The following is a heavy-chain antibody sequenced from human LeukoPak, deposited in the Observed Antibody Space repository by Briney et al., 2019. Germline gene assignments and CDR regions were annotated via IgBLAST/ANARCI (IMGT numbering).Heavy chain of an antibody. CDR3: ARAPARYCSSTSSYGFDP. Sequence: AGGSLRLSCAASGFTFSSYSMNWVRQAPGKGLEWVSSISSSSSYIYYADSVKGRFTISRDNAKNSLYLQMNSLGAEDTAVYYCARAPARYCSSTSSYGFDPWGQGTLVTVSS. J-gene: IGHJ5*02. V-gene: IGHV3-21*01. CDR2: ISSSSSYI. CDR1: GFTFSSYS. D-gene: IGHD2-2*01.